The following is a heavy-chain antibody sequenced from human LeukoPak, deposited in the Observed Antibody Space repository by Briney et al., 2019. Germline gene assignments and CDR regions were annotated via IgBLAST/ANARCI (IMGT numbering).Heavy chain of an antibody. CDR1: GVSISSSNSY. Sequence: SETLSLTCTVSGVSISSSNSYWGWIRQPPGKGLEWIGSIYYSGNTYYNASLKSQVSISIDTSKNQFSLRLTSVTAADTAVYYCARTQAMVRGVTSNWFDPWGQGTLVTVSS. CDR2: IYYSGNT. CDR3: ARTQAMVRGVTSNWFDP. D-gene: IGHD3-10*01. J-gene: IGHJ5*02. V-gene: IGHV4-39*01.